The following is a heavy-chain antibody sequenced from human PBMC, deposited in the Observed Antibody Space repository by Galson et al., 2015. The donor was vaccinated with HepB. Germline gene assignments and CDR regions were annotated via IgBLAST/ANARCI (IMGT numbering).Heavy chain of an antibody. CDR1: GDSVSSNSAA. V-gene: IGHV6-1*01. J-gene: IGHJ5*02. Sequence: CAISGDSVSSNSAAWNWIRQSPSRGLEWLGRTYYRSKWYNDYAVSVKSRITINPDTSKNQFSLQLNSVTPEDTAVYYCARDLGALRYCGSTSCPGRRNWFDPWGQGTLVTVSS. CDR3: ARDLGALRYCGSTSCPGRRNWFDP. CDR2: TYYRSKWYN. D-gene: IGHD2-2*01.